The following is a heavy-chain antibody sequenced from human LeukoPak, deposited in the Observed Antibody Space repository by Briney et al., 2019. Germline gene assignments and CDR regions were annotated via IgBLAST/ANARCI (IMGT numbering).Heavy chain of an antibody. D-gene: IGHD6-19*01. CDR2: ISSTSSYI. Sequence: GGSLRLSCAASGFTFSSYSMNWVRQAPGKGLEWVSSISSTSSYIYYADSVKGRFTVSRDNAKNSPYLQMNSLRVEDTAVYYCARESSIAVPGTIYWGQGTLVTVSS. CDR3: ARESSIAVPGTIY. V-gene: IGHV3-21*01. J-gene: IGHJ4*02. CDR1: GFTFSSYS.